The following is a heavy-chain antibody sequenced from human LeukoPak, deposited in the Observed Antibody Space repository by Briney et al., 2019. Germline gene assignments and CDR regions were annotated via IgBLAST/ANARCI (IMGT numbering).Heavy chain of an antibody. CDR3: AKDRVYYFDSSGYSCDY. J-gene: IGHJ4*02. CDR1: GFTFSNYA. CDR2: ISGGGGTT. D-gene: IGHD3-22*01. Sequence: GGSLRLSCAASGFTFSNYAMSWVRQAPGKGLEWVSGISGGGGTTYYADSVKGRFTISRDNSKNTLYLQMHSLRAEDTAVYYCAKDRVYYFDSSGYSCDYWGQGSLVTVSS. V-gene: IGHV3-23*01.